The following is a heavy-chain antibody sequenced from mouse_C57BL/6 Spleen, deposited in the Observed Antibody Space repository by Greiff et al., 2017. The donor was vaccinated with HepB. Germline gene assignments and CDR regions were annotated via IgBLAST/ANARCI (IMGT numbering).Heavy chain of an antibody. CDR1: GSSITSGYY. D-gene: IGHD2-1*01. CDR3: ARVYGNYYFDY. V-gene: IGHV3-6*01. Sequence: ESGPGLVKPSQSLSLTCSVTGSSITSGYYWNWIRQFPGNKLEWMGYISYDGSNNYNPSLKNRISITRDTSKNQFFLKLNSETTEDTATYYCARVYGNYYFDYWGQGTTLTVSS. J-gene: IGHJ2*01. CDR2: ISYDGSN.